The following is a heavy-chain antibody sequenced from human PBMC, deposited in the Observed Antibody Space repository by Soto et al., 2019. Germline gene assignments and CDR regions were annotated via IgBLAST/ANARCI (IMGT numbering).Heavy chain of an antibody. D-gene: IGHD3-3*01. CDR3: ARSYHYYDFWRGSSGGYYYGLDV. CDR1: GFRFSVYW. J-gene: IGHJ6*02. CDR2: IKGDGSEI. V-gene: IGHV3-7*01. Sequence: GGSLRLSCAASGFRFSVYWMSWVRQAPGKGLEWVANIKGDGSEIYLVDSVKGRFTISRDNAQDSLFLQMSTLRPDDTAVYYCARSYHYYDFWRGSSGGYYYGLDVLGQGTTVTVS.